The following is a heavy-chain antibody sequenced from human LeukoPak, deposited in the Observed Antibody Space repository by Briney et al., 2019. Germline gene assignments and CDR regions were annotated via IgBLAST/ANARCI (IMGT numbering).Heavy chain of an antibody. J-gene: IGHJ6*02. D-gene: IGHD6-6*01. CDR2: ICSNDNNT. V-gene: IGHV3-23*01. CDR1: GFTFSSYA. Sequence: PGGSLRLSCAASGFTFSSYAMNWVRQAPGKGLEWVSAICSNDNNTYYANSVKGRFTISRDNSKNTLYLQMNSLRAEDTAVYYCAKGEGYSSSFDYYYGMDVWGQGTTVTVSS. CDR3: AKGEGYSSSFDYYYGMDV.